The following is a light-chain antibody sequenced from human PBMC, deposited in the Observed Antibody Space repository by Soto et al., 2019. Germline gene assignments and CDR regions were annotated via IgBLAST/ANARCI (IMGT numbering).Light chain of an antibody. CDR1: SRDVGAYDS. Sequence: QSALTQPPSASGSPGQSVTISCTGTSRDVGAYDSVSWYQQNPGKAPKLMVYEVSKRPSGVPDRFSGSKSGNTASLTVSGLQADDEADYYFSSYAGGTIILLGGGTKVTVL. CDR3: SSYAGGTIIL. V-gene: IGLV2-8*01. CDR2: EVS. J-gene: IGLJ2*01.